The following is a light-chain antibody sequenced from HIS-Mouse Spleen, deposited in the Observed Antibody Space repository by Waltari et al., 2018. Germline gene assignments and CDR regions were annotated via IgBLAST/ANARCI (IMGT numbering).Light chain of an antibody. Sequence: DVVMTQSPLSLPVTLGQPASIPCSSSQSLVHSDGNTYLNWFQQRPGQSPRRLIYKVSNRDSGVPDRFSGSGSGTDFTLKISRVEAEDVGVYYCMQGTHWQWTFGQGTKVEIK. CDR1: QSLVHSDGNTY. V-gene: IGKV2-30*02. CDR3: MQGTHWQWT. J-gene: IGKJ1*01. CDR2: KVS.